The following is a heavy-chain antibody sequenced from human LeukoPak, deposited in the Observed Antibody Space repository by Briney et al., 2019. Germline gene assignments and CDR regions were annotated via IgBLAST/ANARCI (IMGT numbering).Heavy chain of an antibody. CDR3: ARHRYSGSYLTVGYFDY. CDR1: GGSISSGSYF. CDR2: IYTSGRT. D-gene: IGHD1-26*01. J-gene: IGHJ4*02. Sequence: KPSETLSLTCTVSGGSISSGSYFWNWIRQPAGKGLEWIGRIYTSGRTNYNPSLKSRVTISVDTSKNQFSLKLSSVTAADTAVYYCARHRYSGSYLTVGYFDYWGQGTLVTVSS. V-gene: IGHV4-61*02.